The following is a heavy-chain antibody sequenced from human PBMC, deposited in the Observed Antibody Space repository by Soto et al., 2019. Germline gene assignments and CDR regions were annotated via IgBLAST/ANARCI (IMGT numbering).Heavy chain of an antibody. J-gene: IGHJ4*02. CDR3: AKVGYCSSSSCQYYFDY. V-gene: IGHV3-23*01. D-gene: IGHD2-15*01. CDR1: GFSFSNYP. Sequence: GGSLRLSCATSGFSFSNYPMTWVRQAPGKGLEWVSSISGSGASTYYADSVKGRFTFSRDNSKNTLYLQMNSLRAEDTAVYYCAKVGYCSSSSCQYYFDYWGQGALVTVSS. CDR2: ISGSGAST.